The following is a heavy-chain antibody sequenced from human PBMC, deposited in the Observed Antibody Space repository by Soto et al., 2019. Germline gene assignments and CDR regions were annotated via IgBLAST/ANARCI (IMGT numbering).Heavy chain of an antibody. J-gene: IGHJ4*02. CDR3: ARSSNWNCDY. CDR1: GYTCTKYA. V-gene: IGHV1-3*01. D-gene: IGHD1-7*01. Sequence: GASVKGSCKASGYTCTKYARHWLRQAPGQRLEWMGRVNAGNGYAKYSVTFQSRVTMTRNTSATAAYMALSSLRSEDTAGYYCARSSNWNCDYWAQGPLVTVSS. CDR2: VNAGNGYA.